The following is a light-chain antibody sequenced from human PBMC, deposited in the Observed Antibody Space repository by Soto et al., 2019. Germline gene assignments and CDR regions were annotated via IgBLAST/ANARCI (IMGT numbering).Light chain of an antibody. CDR1: QSVRSN. V-gene: IGKV3-15*01. Sequence: EIVMTQSPATLSVSPGERATLSCRASQSVRSNFAWYQQKPGQAPRLLINEASTRATGVPARFSGSGSGTEFTLTISSLQSEDFAIYNCRKYKHWPSFGQGTKVEIK. CDR2: EAS. J-gene: IGKJ2*01. CDR3: RKYKHWPS.